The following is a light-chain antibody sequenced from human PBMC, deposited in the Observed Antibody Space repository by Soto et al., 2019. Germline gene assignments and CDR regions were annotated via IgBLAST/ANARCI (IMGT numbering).Light chain of an antibody. CDR3: QQRRNWPLT. CDR1: QSISGE. J-gene: IGKJ4*01. Sequence: ETVLTQSPAALSLSPGERATLSCRATQSISGELAWYQQKPGQAPRLLIYDTSNRATGIPARFSGSGSGTDFTLTISSLAPEDVAVYYCQQRRNWPLTFGGGTKVEIK. V-gene: IGKV3-11*01. CDR2: DTS.